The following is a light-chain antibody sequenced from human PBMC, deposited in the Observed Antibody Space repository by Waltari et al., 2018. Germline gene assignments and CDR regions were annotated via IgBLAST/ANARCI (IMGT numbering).Light chain of an antibody. CDR1: QGISSY. Sequence: AIRMTQSPSSFSASTGDRVTITCRASQGISSYLAWYQQKPGKAPKLLIYAASSLQSGVPSRFSCSGSGTDFTLTISCLQSEDFATYFCQQYYSGPPTFGQGTKVEVK. J-gene: IGKJ1*01. V-gene: IGKV1-8*01. CDR3: QQYYSGPPT. CDR2: AAS.